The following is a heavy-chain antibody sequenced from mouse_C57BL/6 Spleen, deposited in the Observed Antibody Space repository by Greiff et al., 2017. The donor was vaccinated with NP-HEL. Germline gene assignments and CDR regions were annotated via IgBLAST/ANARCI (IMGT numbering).Heavy chain of an antibody. CDR1: GYTFTSYG. V-gene: IGHV1-81*01. CDR2: IYPRSGNT. CDR3: ARRGGYDPYWYFDV. D-gene: IGHD2-2*01. J-gene: IGHJ1*03. Sequence: VQLQQSGAELARPGASVKLSCKASGYTFTSYGISWVKQRPGQGLEWIGEIYPRSGNTYYNEKFKGKATLTADKSSSTAYMELRSLTSEDSAVYFCARRGGYDPYWYFDVWGTGTTVTVSS.